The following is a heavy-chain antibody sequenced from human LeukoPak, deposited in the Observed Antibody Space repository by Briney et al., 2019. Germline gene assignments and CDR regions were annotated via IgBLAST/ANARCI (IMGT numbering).Heavy chain of an antibody. D-gene: IGHD6-13*01. CDR2: IYSGGST. V-gene: IGHV3-53*04. J-gene: IGHJ3*02. CDR3: ARGGQQLVNDAFDI. Sequence: GGSLRLSCAASGFTVSSNYMSWVRQAPGKGLEWVSVIYSGGSTYYPDSVKGRFTISRHNSKNMLYLQMNSLRAEDTAVYYCARGGQQLVNDAFDIWGQGTMVTVSS. CDR1: GFTVSSNY.